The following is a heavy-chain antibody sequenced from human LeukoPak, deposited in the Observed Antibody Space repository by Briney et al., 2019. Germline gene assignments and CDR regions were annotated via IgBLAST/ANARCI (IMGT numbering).Heavy chain of an antibody. CDR1: GYTFTSYG. J-gene: IGHJ4*02. CDR3: ARVPLGYSYGGY. D-gene: IGHD5-18*01. Sequence: ASVKVSCKASGYTFTSYGISWVRQAPGQGLEWMGWISAYNGNTNYAQKLQGRVTMTTDTSTSTAYMELRSLRSDDPAVYYCARVPLGYSYGGYWGQGTLVTVSS. V-gene: IGHV1-18*01. CDR2: ISAYNGNT.